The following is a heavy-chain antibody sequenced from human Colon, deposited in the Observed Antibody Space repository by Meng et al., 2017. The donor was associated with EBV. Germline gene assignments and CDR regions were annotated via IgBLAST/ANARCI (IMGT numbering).Heavy chain of an antibody. Sequence: QLPLEESGPRLGKPSGTLSPTLAASGGSISSSNWWSWVRQPPGRGLEWIGSIYYSASTYYNPSLRGRVTISVDTSKNQFSLRLSSVTAADTAVYYCARGPYCGGDCYWFDPWGQGTLVTVSS. CDR2: IYYSAST. V-gene: IGHV4-4*02. CDR3: ARGPYCGGDCYWFDP. CDR1: GGSISSSNW. J-gene: IGHJ5*02. D-gene: IGHD2-21*02.